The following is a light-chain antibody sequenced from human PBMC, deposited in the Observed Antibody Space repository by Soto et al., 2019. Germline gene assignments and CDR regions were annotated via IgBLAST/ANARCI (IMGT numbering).Light chain of an antibody. Sequence: EFVLTQSPGTLSLSPGERATLSCRASQTVRNNYLAWYQQKPGQAPRLLIYGASNRATGIPARFSGSGSGTDFTLTISSLEPEDFAVYYCQQRSNWPLTFGGGTKGDIK. J-gene: IGKJ4*01. V-gene: IGKV3-11*01. CDR1: QTVRNNY. CDR2: GAS. CDR3: QQRSNWPLT.